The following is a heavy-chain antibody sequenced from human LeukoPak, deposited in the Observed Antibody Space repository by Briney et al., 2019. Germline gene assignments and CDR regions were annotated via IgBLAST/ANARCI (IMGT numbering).Heavy chain of an antibody. V-gene: IGHV1-69*13. CDR1: GGTFSSYA. Sequence: ASVRVSCKASGGTFSSYAISWVRQAPGQGLEWMGGIIPIFGTANYAQKFQGRVTITADESTCKAYMELSSLRSGDTAVYYCARGGSSSGWYPDYWGQGTLVTVSS. CDR3: ARGGSSSGWYPDY. CDR2: IIPIFGTA. D-gene: IGHD6-19*01. J-gene: IGHJ4*02.